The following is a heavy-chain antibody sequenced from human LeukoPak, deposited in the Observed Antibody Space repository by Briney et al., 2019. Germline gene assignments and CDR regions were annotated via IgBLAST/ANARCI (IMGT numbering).Heavy chain of an antibody. CDR3: ARDRLRYCSSTSCYYFDY. CDR2: ISYDGSNK. Sequence: GGSLRLSCAASGFTFSSYAMHWVRQAPGKGLEWVAVISYDGSNKYYADSVKGRFTISRDNSKNTLYLQMNSLRAEDTAVYYCARDRLRYCSSTSCYYFDYWGQGTLVTVSS. V-gene: IGHV3-30-3*01. D-gene: IGHD2-2*01. CDR1: GFTFSSYA. J-gene: IGHJ4*02.